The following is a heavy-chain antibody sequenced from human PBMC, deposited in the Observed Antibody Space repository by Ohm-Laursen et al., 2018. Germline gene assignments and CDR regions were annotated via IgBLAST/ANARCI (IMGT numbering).Heavy chain of an antibody. J-gene: IGHJ4*02. CDR1: GFPFSGYS. V-gene: IGHV3-11*01. CDR3: AKPVSYYDTSGPHF. Sequence: GSLRLSCSASGFPFSGYSMSWIRQAPGKGLEWISYMSSSGSTTSYADSVKGRFTISRDNAKNLLYLQMDSLRAEDTAMYYCAKPVSYYDTSGPHFWGQGTLVTVSS. CDR2: MSSSGSTT. D-gene: IGHD3-22*01.